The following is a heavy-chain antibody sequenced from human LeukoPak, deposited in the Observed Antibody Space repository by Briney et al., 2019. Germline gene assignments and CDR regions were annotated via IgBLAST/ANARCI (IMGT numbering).Heavy chain of an antibody. CDR1: GFTFSSYG. Sequence: GRSLRLSCAASGFTFSSYGMHWVRQAPGKGLEWVAVISYDGSNKYYADSVKGRFTISRDNSKNTLYLQMNSLRAEDTAVYYCARDVSGLDDFYVMDVWGQGTTVTVSS. CDR2: ISYDGSNK. V-gene: IGHV3-30*03. CDR3: ARDVSGLDDFYVMDV. J-gene: IGHJ6*02. D-gene: IGHD1-1*01.